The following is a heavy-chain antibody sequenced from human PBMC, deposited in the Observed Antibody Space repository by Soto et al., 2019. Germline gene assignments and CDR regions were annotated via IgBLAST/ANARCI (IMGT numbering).Heavy chain of an antibody. V-gene: IGHV3-66*01. D-gene: IGHD5-12*01. J-gene: IGHJ3*02. CDR3: ARIRGYSGYDDAFDI. CDR1: GFTVSSNY. Sequence: EVQLVESGGGLVQPGGSLRLSCAASGFTVSSNYMSWVRQAPGKGLEWVSVIYSGGSTYYADSVKGRFTISRDNSKNTLYLQMTSLRADDTAVYYCARIRGYSGYDDAFDIWGQGTMVTVSS. CDR2: IYSGGST.